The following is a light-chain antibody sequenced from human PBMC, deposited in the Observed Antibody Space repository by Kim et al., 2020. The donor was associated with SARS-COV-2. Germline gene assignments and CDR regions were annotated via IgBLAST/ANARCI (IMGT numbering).Light chain of an antibody. J-gene: IGKJ1*01. CDR3: HQYDNTPWT. V-gene: IGKV3-20*01. CDR2: AAS. Sequence: EIVLTQSPGTLSLSPGERATLSCRASQNINSRYLAWYQQKPGQAPRLLIYAASSRATGIPDRFSGSGSGTEFTVTISRLEPEDFAMYYCHQYDNTPWTFGQGTKVDNK. CDR1: QNINSRY.